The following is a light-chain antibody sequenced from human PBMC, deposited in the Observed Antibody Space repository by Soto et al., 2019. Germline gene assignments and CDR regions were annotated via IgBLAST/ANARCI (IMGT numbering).Light chain of an antibody. V-gene: IGKV1-12*01. CDR2: AVS. CDR1: QSINNW. CDR3: KQSSAFPLT. Sequence: DIQMTQSPSSVSASVGDRVTITCRASQSINNWLAWYQQKPGKAPELLIYAVSYLQSGVPSRFSGSGSGTDFTLTISSLQPEDFATYFCKQSSAFPLTFGGGTKVDIK. J-gene: IGKJ4*01.